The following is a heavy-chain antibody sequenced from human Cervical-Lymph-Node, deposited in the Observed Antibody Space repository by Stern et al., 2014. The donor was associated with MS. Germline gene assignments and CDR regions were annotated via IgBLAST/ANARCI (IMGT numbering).Heavy chain of an antibody. V-gene: IGHV3-23*04. CDR3: AKTPGSSVSVY. CDR1: GFTFSSYA. Sequence: EVQLVESGGGLVQPGGSLRLSCAASGFTFSSYAMSWVRQAPGKGLEWVSAISGSGGSTYYAASVKGRFTISRDNSKNTLELQMNRLRAEDTPVYFCAKTPGSSVSVYWGQRNLVTVSS. CDR2: ISGSGGST. D-gene: IGHD1-26*01. J-gene: IGHJ4*02.